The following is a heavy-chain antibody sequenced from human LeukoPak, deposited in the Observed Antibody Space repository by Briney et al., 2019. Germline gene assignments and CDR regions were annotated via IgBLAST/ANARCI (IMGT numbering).Heavy chain of an antibody. J-gene: IGHJ3*02. D-gene: IGHD3-22*01. CDR2: IKSKTDGGTT. CDR1: GFTFSNAW. CDR3: ASGYDSSGYWPIDAFDI. V-gene: IGHV3-15*01. Sequence: GGSLRLSCVASGFTFSNAWMSWVRQAPGKGLEWVGRIKSKTDGGTTDYAAPVKGRFTISRDDSRNTLYLQMNSLRAEDTAVYYCASGYDSSGYWPIDAFDIWGQGTMVTVSS.